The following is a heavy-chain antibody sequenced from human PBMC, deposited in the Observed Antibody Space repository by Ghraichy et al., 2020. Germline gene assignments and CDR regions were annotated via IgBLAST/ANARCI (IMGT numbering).Heavy chain of an antibody. J-gene: IGHJ4*02. Sequence: SETLSLTCTVSGGSISSSSYYWGWIRQPPGKGLEWIGSIYYSGSTYYNPSLKSRVTISVDTSKNQFSLKLSSVTAADTAVYYCASTTWYDSSGYYYDQGLNYWGQGTLVTVSS. V-gene: IGHV4-39*01. D-gene: IGHD3-22*01. CDR2: IYYSGST. CDR1: GGSISSSSYY. CDR3: ASTTWYDSSGYYYDQGLNY.